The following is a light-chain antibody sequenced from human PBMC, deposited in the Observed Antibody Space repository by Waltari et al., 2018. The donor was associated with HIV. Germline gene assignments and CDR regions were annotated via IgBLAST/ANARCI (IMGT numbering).Light chain of an antibody. CDR3: QAWGSSTSGV. V-gene: IGLV3-1*01. CDR2: QDN. Sequence: SYEVPQPPSVSVSPGQTASSTCSGSDLGDKYTCWYQQKPGQSPLLVIYQDNKRPSGIPGRFSGSSSGHTATLTISGTLPMDEADYYCQAWGSSTSGVFGTGTKLTVL. CDR1: DLGDKY. J-gene: IGLJ3*02.